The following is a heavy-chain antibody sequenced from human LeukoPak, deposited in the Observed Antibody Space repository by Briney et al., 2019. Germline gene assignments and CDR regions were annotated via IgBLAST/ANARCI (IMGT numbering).Heavy chain of an antibody. J-gene: IGHJ4*02. V-gene: IGHV4-34*01. CDR2: INHSGST. CDR1: GGSFSGYY. CDR3: ATGYSSTWYYFDY. Sequence: SETLSLTCAVYGGSFSGYYWSWIRQPPGKGPEWIGEINHSGSTNYNPSLKSRVTISVDTSKNQFSLKLSSATAADTAVYYCATGYSSTWYYFDYWGQGTLVTVSS. D-gene: IGHD6-13*01.